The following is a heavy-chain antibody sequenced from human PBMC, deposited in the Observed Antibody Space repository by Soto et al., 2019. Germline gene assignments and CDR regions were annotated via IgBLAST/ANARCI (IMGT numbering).Heavy chain of an antibody. CDR3: AMIEYSSGSDY. D-gene: IGHD6-19*01. Sequence: SVKVSCKASGGTFSSFPIAWVRQAPGQGLEWVGGIIPIFGTTEYAQNFRDRVTIYADESTSTAYMELSFLSFEDTAVYYCAMIEYSSGSDYWGQGTLVTVSS. V-gene: IGHV1-69*13. CDR1: GGTFSSFP. CDR2: IIPIFGTT. J-gene: IGHJ4*02.